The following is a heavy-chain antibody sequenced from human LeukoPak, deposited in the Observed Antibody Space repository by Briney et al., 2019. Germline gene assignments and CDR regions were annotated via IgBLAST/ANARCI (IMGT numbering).Heavy chain of an antibody. Sequence: SETLSLTCAAYGGSFSGYYWSWIRQPPGKGLEWIGEINHSGSTNYNPSLKSRVTISVDTSKNQFSLKLSSVTAADTAVYYCARHVYYDILTGFDYWGQGTLVTVSS. CDR1: GGSFSGYY. J-gene: IGHJ4*02. V-gene: IGHV4-34*01. D-gene: IGHD3-9*01. CDR2: INHSGST. CDR3: ARHVYYDILTGFDY.